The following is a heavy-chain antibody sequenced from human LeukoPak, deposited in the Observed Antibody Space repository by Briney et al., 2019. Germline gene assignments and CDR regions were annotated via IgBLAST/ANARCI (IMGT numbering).Heavy chain of an antibody. Sequence: PSETLSLTCVVYGGSFSGYYWSWIRQPPGKGLEWIGEINHSGSTNYNPSLKSRVTISVDTSKNQFSLRLNSVTAADTAVYCCAYSSGYQQHSGQGTLVTVSS. D-gene: IGHD3-22*01. CDR2: INHSGST. CDR3: AYSSGYQQH. J-gene: IGHJ1*01. V-gene: IGHV4-34*01. CDR1: GGSFSGYY.